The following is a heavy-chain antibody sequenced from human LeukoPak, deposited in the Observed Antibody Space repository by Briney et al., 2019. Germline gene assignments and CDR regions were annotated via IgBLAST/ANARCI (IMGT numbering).Heavy chain of an antibody. V-gene: IGHV1-2*02. CDR3: ARERPGIAVAGTGFAY. Sequence: ASVKVSCKASGYILTGYYMHWVRQAPGQGLXXXXXXNPKSGGTKYAQKFQGRVTMTRDTSTSAAYMEVSRLTSDDTAVYYCARERPGIAVAGTGFAYWGQGTLVTVSS. D-gene: IGHD6-19*01. CDR1: GYILTGYY. J-gene: IGHJ4*02. CDR2: XNPKSGGT.